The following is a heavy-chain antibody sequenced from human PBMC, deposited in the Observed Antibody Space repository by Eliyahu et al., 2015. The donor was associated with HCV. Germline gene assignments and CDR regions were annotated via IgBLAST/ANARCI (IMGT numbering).Heavy chain of an antibody. J-gene: IGHJ4*02. CDR1: GYSFTGYY. V-gene: IGHV1-2*02. CDR2: INPNSGGT. CDR3: VRDRELELPLRSDY. D-gene: IGHD1-1*01. Sequence: QVQLVQSGAEXKKPGASVKVSCKASGYSFTGYYMHWVXQAPGQGLEWMGWINPNSGGTNYAQKFLDRVTMTRDTSISTAYMELSRLRSDDTAVYYCVRDRELELPLRSDYWGPGTLVTVSS.